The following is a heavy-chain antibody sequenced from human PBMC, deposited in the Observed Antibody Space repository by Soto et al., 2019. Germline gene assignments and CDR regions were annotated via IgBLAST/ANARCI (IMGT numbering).Heavy chain of an antibody. J-gene: IGHJ4*02. Sequence: GSLRLSCAASGFSFSSDSMGWVRQAPGKGLEWVSSIGSSGSFKNYADSVKGRFTISRDNAKNSLYLQMSGLKDEDTAVYYCARDPPTGTTLDWADSWGQGTLVTVSS. CDR3: ARDPPTGTTLDWADS. CDR2: IGSSGSFK. D-gene: IGHD1-7*01. V-gene: IGHV3-21*01. CDR1: GFSFSSDS.